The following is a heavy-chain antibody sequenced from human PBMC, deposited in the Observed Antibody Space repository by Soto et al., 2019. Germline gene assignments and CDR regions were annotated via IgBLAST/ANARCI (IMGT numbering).Heavy chain of an antibody. Sequence: SETLSLTCAVYGGSFSGYYWSWIRQPPGKGLEWIGEINHSGSTNYNPSLKSRVTISVDTSKNQFSLKLSSVTAADTAVYYCARGLLPYYYYGMGVWGQGTTVTVSS. CDR1: GGSFSGYY. CDR3: ARGLLPYYYYGMGV. V-gene: IGHV4-34*01. CDR2: INHSGST. J-gene: IGHJ6*02. D-gene: IGHD5-18*01.